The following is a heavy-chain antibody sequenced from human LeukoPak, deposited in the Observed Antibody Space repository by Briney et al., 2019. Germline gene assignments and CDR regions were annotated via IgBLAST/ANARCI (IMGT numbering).Heavy chain of an antibody. J-gene: IGHJ4*02. Sequence: GGSLRLSCAASGFTFSSYGMHWVRQAPGKGLEWVSYISSSGSTIYYADSVKGRFTISRDNAKNSLYLQMNSLRAEDTAVYYCARVTTNYCDFWSGYPTNADYWGQGTLVTVSS. CDR3: ARVTTNYCDFWSGYPTNADY. CDR2: ISSSGSTI. D-gene: IGHD3-3*01. CDR1: GFTFSSYG. V-gene: IGHV3-48*04.